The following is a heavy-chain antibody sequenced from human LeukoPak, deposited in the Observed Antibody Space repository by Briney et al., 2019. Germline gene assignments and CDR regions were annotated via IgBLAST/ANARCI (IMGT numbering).Heavy chain of an antibody. V-gene: IGHV4-39*07. CDR2: IYYSGST. Sequence: SETLSLTCTVSGGSISSSSYYWGWIRQPPGKGLEWIGSIYYSGSTNSNPSLKSRVTISVDTSKNQFSLKLSSVTAADTAVYHCARDRGDYNFDYWGQGTLVTVSS. J-gene: IGHJ4*02. D-gene: IGHD4-17*01. CDR1: GGSISSSSYY. CDR3: ARDRGDYNFDY.